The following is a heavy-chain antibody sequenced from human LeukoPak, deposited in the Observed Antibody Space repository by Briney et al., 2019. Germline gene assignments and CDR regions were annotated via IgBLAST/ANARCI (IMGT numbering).Heavy chain of an antibody. Sequence: GGSLRLSCAASGFTFSNSAMNWVRQSPGKGLEWASTINDSGEGTYYADSVKGRFTISRDNSKSTLYLQMNSLRAEDTAVFYCAKSDSSAFYYKTFDIWGLGTLVTVSS. CDR2: INDSGEGT. CDR3: AKSDSSAFYYKTFDI. J-gene: IGHJ3*02. D-gene: IGHD3-22*01. V-gene: IGHV3-23*01. CDR1: GFTFSNSA.